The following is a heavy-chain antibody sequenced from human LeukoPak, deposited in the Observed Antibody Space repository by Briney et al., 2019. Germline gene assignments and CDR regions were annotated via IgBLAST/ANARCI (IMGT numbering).Heavy chain of an antibody. V-gene: IGHV1-69*06. J-gene: IGHJ4*02. D-gene: IGHD5-12*01. CDR1: GGSFNNFA. Sequence: VASVKVSCKSSGGSFNNFAVTWVRQAPGRGLEWVGGVIPVFETVDHAQKFQGRVKITADKSTSTVYMEMSNLRSEDTAMYYCARIPFSGYEYRGFAYWGQGTLVTVSS. CDR2: VIPVFETV. CDR3: ARIPFSGYEYRGFAY.